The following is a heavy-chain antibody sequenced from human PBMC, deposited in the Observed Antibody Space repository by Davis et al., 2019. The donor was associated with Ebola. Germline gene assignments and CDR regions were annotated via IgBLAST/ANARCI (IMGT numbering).Heavy chain of an antibody. V-gene: IGHV3-21*01. CDR2: ISSSSNYI. Sequence: GESLKISCAASGFPFSSNSMNWVRQAPGKGLEWVSFISSSSNYIYYADSVKGRFTVSRDNAKNALYLQMNSLRAEDTAVYYCVRDPALVVTGGGWFFGLWGRGTLVTVSS. J-gene: IGHJ2*01. CDR3: VRDPALVVTGGGWFFGL. CDR1: GFPFSSNS. D-gene: IGHD2-21*02.